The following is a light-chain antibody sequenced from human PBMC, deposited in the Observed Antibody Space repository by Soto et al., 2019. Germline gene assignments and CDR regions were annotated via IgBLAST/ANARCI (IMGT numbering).Light chain of an antibody. CDR3: QQLASYSSIS. CDR2: TAS. CDR1: QDVNIY. V-gene: IGKV1-9*01. Sequence: DIPLTQSPSFLSASVGDRVTITCRASQDVNIYVAWYQQKPGRVPQLLIYTASTLQRGVPSRFSGSGSGTEFTLTISSPQPEDFATYYCQQLASYSSISFGQGTRLEMK. J-gene: IGKJ5*01.